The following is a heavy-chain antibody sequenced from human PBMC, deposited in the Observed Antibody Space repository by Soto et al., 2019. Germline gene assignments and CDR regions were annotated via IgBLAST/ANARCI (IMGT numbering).Heavy chain of an antibody. CDR2: LYYSGNT. CDR3: ARVGGVAARTFDY. CDR1: GGSISPFY. J-gene: IGHJ4*02. V-gene: IGHV4-59*01. Sequence: SETLSLTCTVSGGSISPFYWSWVRQPPGKGLEWIGYLYYSGNTNYNPSLKSRVTISVDASKNQVSLGLTSVTAADTAVYYCARVGGVAARTFDYWGQGTVVTVSS. D-gene: IGHD2-15*01.